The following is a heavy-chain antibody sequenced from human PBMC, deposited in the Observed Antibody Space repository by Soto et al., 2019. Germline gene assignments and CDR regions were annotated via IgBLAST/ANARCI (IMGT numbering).Heavy chain of an antibody. V-gene: IGHV4-59*13. D-gene: IGHD7-27*01. Sequence: SETLCLTCTVSGGSISSYYWSWIRQPPGKGLEWIGYIYYTGSTNYNPSLKSRVTISVDTSKNQFSLNLTSLTAADTAIYYCARSNWYYEYWGQGTLVTVSS. CDR2: IYYTGST. CDR1: GGSISSYY. J-gene: IGHJ4*02. CDR3: ARSNWYYEY.